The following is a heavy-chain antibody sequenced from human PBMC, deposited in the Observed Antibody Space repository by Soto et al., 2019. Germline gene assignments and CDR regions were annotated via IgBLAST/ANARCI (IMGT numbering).Heavy chain of an antibody. J-gene: IGHJ4*02. Sequence: QVQLEESGPGLAKPSGTLSLTCTVSGGPISSNNWWSWVRQPPGKGLEWIGEIYHSGSTNYNPSLKSRVIISVDTSKNQFSLRLSSVTAADTAVYYCARYIAASGTYYLDFWGQGTLVTVSS. V-gene: IGHV4-4*02. CDR1: GGPISSNNW. CDR2: IYHSGST. D-gene: IGHD6-13*01. CDR3: ARYIAASGTYYLDF.